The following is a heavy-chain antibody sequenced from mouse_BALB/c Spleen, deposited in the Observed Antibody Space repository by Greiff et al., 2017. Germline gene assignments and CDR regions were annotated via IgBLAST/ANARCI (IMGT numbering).Heavy chain of an antibody. D-gene: IGHD2-3*01. CDR3: AREDGAMDY. V-gene: IGHV5-17*02. J-gene: IGHJ4*01. CDR2: ISSGSSTI. Sequence: DVMLVESGGGLVQPGGSRKLSCAASGFTFSSFGMHWVRQAPEKGLEWVAYISSGSSTIYYADTVKGRFTISRDNPKNTLFLQMTSLRSEDTAMYYCAREDGAMDYWGQGTSVTVSS. CDR1: GFTFSSFG.